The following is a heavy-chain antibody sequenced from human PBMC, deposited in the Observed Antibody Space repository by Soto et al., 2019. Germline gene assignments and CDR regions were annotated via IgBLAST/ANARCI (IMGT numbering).Heavy chain of an antibody. CDR1: GGTFSSYA. CDR2: IIPIFGTA. J-gene: IGHJ4*02. CDR3: ALRVIVGANDVDY. Sequence: SVKVSCKASGGTFSSYAISWVRQAPGQGLEWMGGIIPIFGTANYAQKFQGRVTITADESTSTAYMELSSLRSEDTAVYYCALRVIVGANDVDYWGQGTLVTVSS. V-gene: IGHV1-69*13. D-gene: IGHD1-26*01.